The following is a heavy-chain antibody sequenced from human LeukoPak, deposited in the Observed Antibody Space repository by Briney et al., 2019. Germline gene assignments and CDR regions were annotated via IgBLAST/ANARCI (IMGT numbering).Heavy chain of an antibody. Sequence: GGTLRLSCAASGFTFSSYSMNWVRQAPGKGLEWVSSISSSSSYIYYADSVKGRFTISRDNAKNLVFLQMNSLRVEDTAVYYCARDGVAGGFDYWGQGILVTVSS. CDR2: ISSSSSYI. CDR1: GFTFSSYS. CDR3: ARDGVAGGFDY. D-gene: IGHD6-19*01. J-gene: IGHJ4*02. V-gene: IGHV3-21*01.